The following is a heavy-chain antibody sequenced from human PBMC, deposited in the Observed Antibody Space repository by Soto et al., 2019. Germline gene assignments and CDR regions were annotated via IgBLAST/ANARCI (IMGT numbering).Heavy chain of an antibody. D-gene: IGHD1-26*01. CDR2: ISAKSGDT. J-gene: IGHJ6*02. V-gene: IGHV1-18*01. CDR1: GYSFTRNG. CDR3: VRDRDSDTWPSRDV. Sequence: QVHLVQSGAELKKPGASVRVSCKASGYSFTRNGISWVRQAPGQGLEWMGWISAKSGDTNYAQKFQGRVIVTTDTSTSTAYMELRRLRSDGTAVYCCVRDRDSDTWPSRDVWGQGTTVTVSS.